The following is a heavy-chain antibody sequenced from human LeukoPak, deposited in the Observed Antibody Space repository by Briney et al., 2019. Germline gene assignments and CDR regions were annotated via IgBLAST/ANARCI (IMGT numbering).Heavy chain of an antibody. CDR1: GFTFSSYG. D-gene: IGHD2-2*01. CDR2: IRYDGSNK. Sequence: QPGGSLRLSCAASGFTFSSYGMHWVRQAPGKGLEWVTFIRYDGSNKYYADSVKGRFTISRDNSKNTLYLQMNSLITEDTAVYYCATTREYQPLGETPGPADYWGQGTLVTVSS. CDR3: ATTREYQPLGETPGPADY. J-gene: IGHJ4*02. V-gene: IGHV3-30*02.